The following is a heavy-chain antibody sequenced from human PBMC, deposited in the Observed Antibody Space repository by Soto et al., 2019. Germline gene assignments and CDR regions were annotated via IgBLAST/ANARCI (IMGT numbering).Heavy chain of an antibody. V-gene: IGHV3-15*01. CDR1: GFTFSDAW. J-gene: IGHJ5*02. D-gene: IGHD2-21*01. CDR2: IKSKSDGGTT. Sequence: GSLRLSCAASGFTFSDAWMSWVRQAPGEGLDWVGRIKSKSDGGTTEYAAPVRGRFTISRDDSKNTLYLQMNSLKTEETAVYYCTTDLWLISVVVRSTGYFNPWGQGTPVTVFS. CDR3: TTDLWLISVVVRSTGYFNP.